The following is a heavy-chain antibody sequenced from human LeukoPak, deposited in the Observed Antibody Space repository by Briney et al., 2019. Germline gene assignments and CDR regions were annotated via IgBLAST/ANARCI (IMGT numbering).Heavy chain of an antibody. J-gene: IGHJ6*02. V-gene: IGHV3-9*01. CDR3: ARGRRIFYYYYGMDV. CDR1: GFTFDDYA. CDR2: ISWNSGSI. D-gene: IGHD2-15*01. Sequence: GGSLRLSCAASGFTFDDYAMHWVRQAPGKGLEWVSGISWNSGSIGYADSVKGRFTISRDNSKNTLYLQMNSLRAEDTAVYYCARGRRIFYYYYGMDVWGQGTTVTVSS.